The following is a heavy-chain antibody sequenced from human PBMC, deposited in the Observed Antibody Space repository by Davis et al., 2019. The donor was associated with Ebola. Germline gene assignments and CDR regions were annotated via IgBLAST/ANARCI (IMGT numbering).Heavy chain of an antibody. D-gene: IGHD5-24*01. CDR1: GFTFSSYD. V-gene: IGHV3-13*01. CDR3: ARGIEMATYN. CDR2: IGTAGDT. J-gene: IGHJ4*02. Sequence: GESLKISCAASGFTFSSYDMHWVRQATGKGLEWVSAIGTAGDTYYPGSVKGRFTISRENAKNSLYLQMNSLRAEDTAVYYCARGIEMATYNWGQGTLVTVSS.